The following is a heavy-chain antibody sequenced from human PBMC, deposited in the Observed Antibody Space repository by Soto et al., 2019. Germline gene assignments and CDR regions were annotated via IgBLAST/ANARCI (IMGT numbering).Heavy chain of an antibody. D-gene: IGHD5-18*01. V-gene: IGHV3-30*19. CDR2: ISYDVSNK. CDR1: GFTFSSYG. CDR3: ARGDGNSYGSTFDY. J-gene: IGHJ4*02. Sequence: PGGSLRLSCAASGFTFSSYGMHWVRQAPGKGLQWVAFISYDVSNKYYADSVTGRFTISRDNSKNTLYLQMNSLRAEDTAVYYCARGDGNSYGSTFDYWGPGTLVTVSS.